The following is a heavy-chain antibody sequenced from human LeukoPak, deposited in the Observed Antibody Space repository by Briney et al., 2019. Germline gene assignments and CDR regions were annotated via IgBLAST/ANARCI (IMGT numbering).Heavy chain of an antibody. CDR1: GCSISSGYY. CDR2: IFHSGST. CDR3: ARVSGSYYEIKYY. Sequence: SETLSLTCTVSGCSISSGYYWGWIRQPPGKGLEWIGSIFHSGSTYYNPSLKSRVTISVGTSKNQFSLKLSSVTAADTAVYYCARVSGSYYEIKYYWGQGTLVTVSS. D-gene: IGHD1-26*01. J-gene: IGHJ4*02. V-gene: IGHV4-38-2*02.